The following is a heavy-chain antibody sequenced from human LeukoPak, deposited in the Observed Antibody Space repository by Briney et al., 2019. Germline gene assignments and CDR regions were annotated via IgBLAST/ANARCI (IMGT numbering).Heavy chain of an antibody. D-gene: IGHD6-6*01. CDR2: ISGHTGYT. Sequence: VASVKVSCTYTSTNNGVTWVRQAPGQGLEWVGRISGHTGYTNYAQKFQGRVSLTTERSTKTAYMELTYLRSDDTAVYYCARDAWGSSTSLGYYYYMDVWGEGTTVIVSS. J-gene: IGHJ6*03. CDR3: ARDAWGSSTSLGYYYYMDV. CDR1: YTSTNNG. V-gene: IGHV1-18*01.